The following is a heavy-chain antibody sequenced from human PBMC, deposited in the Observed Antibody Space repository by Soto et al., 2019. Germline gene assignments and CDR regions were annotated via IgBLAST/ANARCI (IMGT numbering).Heavy chain of an antibody. D-gene: IGHD5-18*01. Sequence: QVQLVQSGAEVKKPGSSVKVSCKASGGTFSSYAISWVRQAPGQGLEWMGGIIPIFGTANYAQKFQGRVTITADESTSTDYMELSSLRSEDTAVYYCATVDTAKYYYYYGMDVWGQGTTVTVSS. J-gene: IGHJ6*02. V-gene: IGHV1-69*12. CDR1: GGTFSSYA. CDR3: ATVDTAKYYYYYGMDV. CDR2: IIPIFGTA.